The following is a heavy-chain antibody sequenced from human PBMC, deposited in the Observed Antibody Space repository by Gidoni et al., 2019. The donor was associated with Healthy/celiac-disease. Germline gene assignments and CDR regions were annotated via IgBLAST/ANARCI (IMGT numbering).Heavy chain of an antibody. J-gene: IGHJ4*02. CDR1: GYSLTSYW. CDR3: ARTSVGATGGAWDY. V-gene: IGHV5-51*01. CDR2: IYPGDSDT. Sequence: DVLLVQSGAEVKKPGESLKISCKGSGYSLTSYWLGWVRQMPAKGLAWMGVIYPGDSDTRYSPSFQGKVTISADKSISTAYLQWSSLKASDTAMYYCARTSVGATGGAWDYWGQGTLVTVSS. D-gene: IGHD1-26*01.